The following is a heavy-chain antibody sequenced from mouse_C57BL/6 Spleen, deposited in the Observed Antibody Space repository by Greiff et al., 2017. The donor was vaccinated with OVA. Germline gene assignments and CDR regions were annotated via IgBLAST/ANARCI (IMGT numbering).Heavy chain of an antibody. J-gene: IGHJ3*01. Sequence: EVHLVESGGGLVQPGGSLKLSCAASGFTFSDYGMAWVRQAPRKGPEWVAFISNLAYSIYYADTVTGRFTISRENAKNTLYLEMSSLRSEDTAMYYCARLDYYGSSPAWFAYWGQGTLVTVSA. V-gene: IGHV5-15*01. D-gene: IGHD1-1*01. CDR1: GFTFSDYG. CDR3: ARLDYYGSSPAWFAY. CDR2: ISNLAYSI.